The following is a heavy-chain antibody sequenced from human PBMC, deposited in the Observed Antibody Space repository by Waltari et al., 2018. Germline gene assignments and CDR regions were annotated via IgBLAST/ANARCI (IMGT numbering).Heavy chain of an antibody. Sequence: QVQLVQSGAEVKKPGASVKVSCKTSGYMFTSYDINWVRQATGQGLEWMGWMNPNNGKKGYAQKFQGRVTITRNTSISTAYMELSSLRSEDTAVYYCARASGVVVGYYYYMDVWGKGTTVTVSS. D-gene: IGHD6-19*01. CDR2: MNPNNGKK. CDR3: ARASGVVVGYYYYMDV. V-gene: IGHV1-8*03. J-gene: IGHJ6*03. CDR1: GYMFTSYD.